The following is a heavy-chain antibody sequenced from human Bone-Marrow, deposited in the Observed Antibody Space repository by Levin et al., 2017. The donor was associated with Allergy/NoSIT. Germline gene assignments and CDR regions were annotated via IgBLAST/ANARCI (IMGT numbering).Heavy chain of an antibody. Sequence: GESLKISCAASGFNFDKYGMHWVRQPPGKGLEWVAYISSDGGKKLYADSVEGRFTISRANSKNTLPLQVNSLRLDDTAVYYCAKLAHYWWQSDRWGQGTLVTGSP. V-gene: IGHV3-30*18. J-gene: IGHJ5*02. CDR2: ISSDGGKK. CDR3: AKLAHYWWQSDR. D-gene: IGHD2-8*02. CDR1: GFNFDKYG.